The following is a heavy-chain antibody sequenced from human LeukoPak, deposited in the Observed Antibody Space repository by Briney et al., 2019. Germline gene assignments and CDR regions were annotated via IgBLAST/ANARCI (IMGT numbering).Heavy chain of an antibody. D-gene: IGHD2-2*02. CDR2: ISYDGSSK. J-gene: IGHJ3*02. CDR1: GFTFSTYA. V-gene: IGHV3-30*04. Sequence: GGSLRLSCAASGFTFSTYAMHWVRQAPGKGLEWVAVISYDGSSKYYADFVKGRFTISRDNSKNTLYLQMNSLRAEDTAVYYCAKEGRLYDAFDIWGQGTMVTVSS. CDR3: AKEGRLYDAFDI.